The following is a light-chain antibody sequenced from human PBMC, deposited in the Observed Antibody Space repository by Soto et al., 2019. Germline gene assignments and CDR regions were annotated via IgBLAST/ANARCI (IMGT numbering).Light chain of an antibody. V-gene: IGLV2-14*01. J-gene: IGLJ1*01. Sequence: QSVLTKPASVSRAPGRSRTISCARNPSDVGGYTYVSWYQQHPGKAPKPMIYDVSNRPSGVSNRFSGSKSGNTASLTISGLQAEDEADYYCTSYTSSSTPYVFGGGTKVTVL. CDR3: TSYTSSSTPYV. CDR2: DVS. CDR1: PSDVGGYTY.